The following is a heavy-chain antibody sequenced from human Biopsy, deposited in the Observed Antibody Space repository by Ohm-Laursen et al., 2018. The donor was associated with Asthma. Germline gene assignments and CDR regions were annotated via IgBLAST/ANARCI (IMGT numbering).Heavy chain of an antibody. J-gene: IGHJ6*02. CDR1: GFTFSSYA. CDR3: ARFSMCTRTACGPYYIYKMDV. CDR2: ISGSGGST. V-gene: IGHV3-23*01. D-gene: IGHD3-3*01. Sequence: GSLRLSCAASGFTFSSYAMSWVRQAPGKGLEWVSAISGSGGSTYYADSVKGRFTISRTNYNMVFLHMNYLKAEDTAIYYCARFSMCTRTACGPYYIYKMDVWGQGTTVTVSS.